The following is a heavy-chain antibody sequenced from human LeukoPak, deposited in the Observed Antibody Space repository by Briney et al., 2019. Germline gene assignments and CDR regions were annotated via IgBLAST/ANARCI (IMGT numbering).Heavy chain of an antibody. Sequence: PGGSLRLSCAASGFTFSSYAMSWVRQAPGKGLEWVPAISGSGGSTYYADSVKGRFTISRDNSKNTLYLQMNSLRAEDTAVYYCAKDSYNYYDSSGPMDYWGQGTLVTVSS. J-gene: IGHJ4*02. D-gene: IGHD3-22*01. V-gene: IGHV3-23*01. CDR2: ISGSGGST. CDR3: AKDSYNYYDSSGPMDY. CDR1: GFTFSSYA.